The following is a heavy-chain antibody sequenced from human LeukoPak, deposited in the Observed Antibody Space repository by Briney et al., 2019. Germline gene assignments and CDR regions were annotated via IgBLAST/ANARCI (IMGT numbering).Heavy chain of an antibody. CDR2: ITPNSGGT. D-gene: IGHD3-3*01. CDR3: AKLHVGSLEQGFDY. Sequence: ASVKVSCKASGYTFIGYYIHWVRQAPGQGLEWMGWITPNSGGTNYAQKFQGRVTMTGDTSITTAYMEVSNLRSDDTAVYFCAKLHVGSLEQGFDYWGQGTLIIVSA. CDR1: GYTFIGYY. V-gene: IGHV1-2*02. J-gene: IGHJ4*02.